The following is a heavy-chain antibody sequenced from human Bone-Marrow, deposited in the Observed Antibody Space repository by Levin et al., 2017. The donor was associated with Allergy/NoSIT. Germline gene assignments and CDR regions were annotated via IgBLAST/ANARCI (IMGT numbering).Heavy chain of an antibody. D-gene: IGHD5-12*01. Sequence: GGSLRLSCKATGGMFSSYAICWVRQAPGQGLEWMGRIIPILGTTIYAQKFQGKVTITADKSTSTAYVELTSPRSDDTAVYFCARERGGYDYHNAFDIWGQGTMVTVSS. J-gene: IGHJ3*02. CDR2: IIPILGTT. V-gene: IGHV1-69*04. CDR3: ARERGGYDYHNAFDI. CDR1: GGMFSSYA.